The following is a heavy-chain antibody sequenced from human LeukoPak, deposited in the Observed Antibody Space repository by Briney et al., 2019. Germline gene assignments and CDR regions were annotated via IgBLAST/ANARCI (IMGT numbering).Heavy chain of an antibody. D-gene: IGHD2-15*01. CDR2: IYFSRST. V-gene: IGHV4-59*08. Sequence: SETLSLTCTVSGGSISTYYWSWIRQPPGKGLEWIGYIYFSRSTKYNPSLKSRITISVDTSKSQLSLKLSSVSAADTAVYYCARRAGGWFDYWGQGTLVTVSS. CDR1: GGSISTYY. J-gene: IGHJ4*02. CDR3: ARRAGGWFDY.